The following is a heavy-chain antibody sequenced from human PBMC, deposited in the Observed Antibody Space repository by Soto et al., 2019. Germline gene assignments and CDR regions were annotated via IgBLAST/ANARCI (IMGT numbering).Heavy chain of an antibody. Sequence: ASVKVSCKASGGTFSSYTISWVRQAPGQGLEWMGRIIPILGIANYAQKFQGRVTITADKSTSTAYMELSSLRSEDTAVYYCARDSSANFNGVRLPDYWGQGTLVTVSS. J-gene: IGHJ4*02. CDR1: GGTFSSYT. V-gene: IGHV1-69*04. CDR2: IIPILGIA. D-gene: IGHD2-8*01. CDR3: ARDSSANFNGVRLPDY.